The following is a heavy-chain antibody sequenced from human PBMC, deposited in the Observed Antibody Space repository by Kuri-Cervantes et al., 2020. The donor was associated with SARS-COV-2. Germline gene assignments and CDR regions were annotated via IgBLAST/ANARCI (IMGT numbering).Heavy chain of an antibody. V-gene: IGHV1-69*13. CDR1: GGTFSSYA. CDR3: ATPERGYSYGGYFDY. Sequence: SVKVSCKASGGTFSSYAISWVRQAPGQGLEWMGGIIPTFGTANYAQKFQGRVTITADESTSTAYMELSSLRSEDTAVYYCATPERGYSYGGYFDYWGQGTLVTVSS. CDR2: IIPTFGTA. J-gene: IGHJ4*02. D-gene: IGHD5-18*01.